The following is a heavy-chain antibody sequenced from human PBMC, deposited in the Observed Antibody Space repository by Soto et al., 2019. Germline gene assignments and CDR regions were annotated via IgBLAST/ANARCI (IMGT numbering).Heavy chain of an antibody. CDR2: INHSGST. J-gene: IGHJ6*01. CDR3: ARGPKARGYYGGNPNYYYYGRDG. V-gene: IGHV4-34*01. D-gene: IGHD4-17*01. CDR1: GGSISEHD. Sequence: SVPQPLPSGVDGGSISEHDGRWLRTTTRKGLEWIGEINHSGSTNYNPSLKSRVTISVDTSKNQFSLKLSSVTAADTAVYYCARGPKARGYYGGNPNYYYYGRDGWGQGTTVSV.